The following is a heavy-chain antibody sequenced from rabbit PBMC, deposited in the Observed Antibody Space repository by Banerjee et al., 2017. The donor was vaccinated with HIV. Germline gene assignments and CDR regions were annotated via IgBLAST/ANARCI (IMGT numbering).Heavy chain of an antibody. V-gene: IGHV1S40*01. CDR3: ARAGAAGSYFDF. Sequence: MCWVRQAPGKGLEWVACAYAGSSGSTYSATWSKARFAIPNSTLTGVTMCALTLSSLAAADTVTYFYARAGAAGSYFDFWGPGTLVTVS. J-gene: IGHJ4*01. CDR2: AYAGSSGST. D-gene: IGHD4-2*01.